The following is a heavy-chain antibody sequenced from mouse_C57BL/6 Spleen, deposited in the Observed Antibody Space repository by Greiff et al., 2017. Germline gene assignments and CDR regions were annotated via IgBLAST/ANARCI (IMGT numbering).Heavy chain of an antibody. Sequence: EVKLVESGGGLVKPGGSLKLSCAASGFTFSDYGMHWVRQAPEKGLEWVAYISRGSSTIYYADTVKGRFTISRDNAKNTLFLHMTSLRSEDTAMYYCARGGTWEDYAMDDWGQGTSVTVAS. V-gene: IGHV5-17*01. J-gene: IGHJ4*01. CDR2: ISRGSSTI. CDR1: GFTFSDYG. D-gene: IGHD4-1*01. CDR3: ARGGTWEDYAMDD.